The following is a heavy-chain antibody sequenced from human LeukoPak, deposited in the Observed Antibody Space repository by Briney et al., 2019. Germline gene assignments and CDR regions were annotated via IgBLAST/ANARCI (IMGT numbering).Heavy chain of an antibody. J-gene: IGHJ4*02. CDR3: AKESAYCGSDCRSLSDY. D-gene: IGHD2-21*02. CDR1: GFTFSSYA. Sequence: LTGGSLRLSCAASGFTFSSYAMSWVRQAPGKGLELVSAICGSGGSTYYADSVKGRFTISRDNSKNTLYLQMNSLRAEDTAVYYCAKESAYCGSDCRSLSDYWGQGTLVTVSS. CDR2: ICGSGGST. V-gene: IGHV3-23*01.